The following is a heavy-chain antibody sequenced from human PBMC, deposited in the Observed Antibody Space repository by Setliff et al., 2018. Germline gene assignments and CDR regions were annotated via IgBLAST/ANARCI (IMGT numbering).Heavy chain of an antibody. CDR2: IYYSGST. D-gene: IGHD7-27*01. J-gene: IGHJ3*02. V-gene: IGHV4-39*02. CDR1: GGSISSSSYY. CDR3: ARDRRPFNWGGNDAFDI. Sequence: SETLSLTCTVSGGSISSSSYYWGWIRQPPGKGLEWIGSIYYSGSTYYNPSLKSRVTISVDTSKNQFSLKLSSVTAADTAVYYCARDRRPFNWGGNDAFDIWGQGTMVTVSS.